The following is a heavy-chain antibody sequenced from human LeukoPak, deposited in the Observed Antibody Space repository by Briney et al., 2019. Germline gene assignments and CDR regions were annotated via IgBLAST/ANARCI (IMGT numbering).Heavy chain of an antibody. V-gene: IGHV1-69*13. CDR1: GGTFSSYA. D-gene: IGHD3-22*01. Sequence: SVKVSCKASGGTFSSYAISWVRQAPGQGLEWMGGIIPIFGTANYAQKFQGRVTITADESTSTAYMELSSLRSEDTAVYYCARRLWLYYYDSSGCSPWDAFDIWGQGTMVTVSS. CDR3: ARRLWLYYYDSSGCSPWDAFDI. CDR2: IIPIFGTA. J-gene: IGHJ3*02.